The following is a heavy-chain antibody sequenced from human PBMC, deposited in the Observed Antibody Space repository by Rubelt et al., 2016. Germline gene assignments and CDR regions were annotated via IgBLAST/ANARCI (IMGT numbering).Heavy chain of an antibody. CDR1: GFTFNDAW. Sequence: EVQLVESGGDLVKPGGSLRLTCVGSGFTFNDAWMSWVRQAPGQGLEWVSSVGVSGSSTYYTASVKGRFTISRDKSKNTLFLHMNSLRAEDAAVYYCGKQHSSGKPYEYWGQGTLVTVSS. D-gene: IGHD3-22*01. V-gene: IGHV3-23*04. J-gene: IGHJ4*02. CDR3: GKQHSSGKPYEY. CDR2: VGVSGSST.